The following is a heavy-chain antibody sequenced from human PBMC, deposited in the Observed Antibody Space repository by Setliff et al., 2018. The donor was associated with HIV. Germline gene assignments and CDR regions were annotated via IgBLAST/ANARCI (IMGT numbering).Heavy chain of an antibody. CDR2: MNPNSGNT. CDR3: ARGLRFLEWLSRDNWFDP. J-gene: IGHJ5*02. D-gene: IGHD3-3*01. Sequence: GASVKVSCKASGYTFFSYHLHWVRQATGQGLEWMGWMNPNSGNTGYAQKFQGRVTITRNTSISTAYMELSSLRSEDTAAYYCARGLRFLEWLSRDNWFDPWGQGTLVTVSS. V-gene: IGHV1-8*01. CDR1: GYTFFSYH.